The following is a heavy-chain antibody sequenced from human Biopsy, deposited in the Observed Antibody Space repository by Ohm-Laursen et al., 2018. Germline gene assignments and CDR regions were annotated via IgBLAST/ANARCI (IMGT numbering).Heavy chain of an antibody. V-gene: IGHV3-23*01. CDR1: GFTYTTFA. Sequence: SLRLPCSASGFTYTTFAMSWVRQAPGKGPEWVSTISANGATSYYADSVKGRFTISRDNSKNTLYLQMNSVRADDTAIYYCAKGGPITIFGVVINNCFDPWGQGTRVTVSS. CDR3: AKGGPITIFGVVINNCFDP. CDR2: ISANGATS. J-gene: IGHJ5*02. D-gene: IGHD3-3*01.